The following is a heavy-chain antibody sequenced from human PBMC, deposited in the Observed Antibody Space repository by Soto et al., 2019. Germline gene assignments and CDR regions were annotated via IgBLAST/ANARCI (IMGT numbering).Heavy chain of an antibody. D-gene: IGHD2-21*02. CDR2: IYPGDSDT. J-gene: IGHJ2*01. CDR1: GYSFTSYW. CDR3: ARFQGLRYHPTGWYFDL. V-gene: IGHV5-51*01. Sequence: PGESLKISCKGSGYSFTSYWIGWVRQMPGKGLEWMGIIYPGDSDTRYSPSFQGQVTISADKSISTAYLQWSSLKASDTAMYYCARFQGLRYHPTGWYFDLWGRGTLVTSPQ.